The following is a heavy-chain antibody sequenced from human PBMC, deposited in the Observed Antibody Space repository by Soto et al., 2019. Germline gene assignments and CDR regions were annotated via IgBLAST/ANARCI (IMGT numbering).Heavy chain of an antibody. CDR3: ARDGVIAAAGTRYFDY. Sequence: SVKVSCKASGCTFSIYAISFVRQAPGQWLEWMGGIIPIFGTANYAQKFQGRVTITADESTSTAYMELSSLRSEDTAVYYCARDGVIAAAGTRYFDYWGQGTLVTVSS. V-gene: IGHV1-69*13. J-gene: IGHJ4*02. CDR2: IIPIFGTA. CDR1: GCTFSIYA. D-gene: IGHD6-13*01.